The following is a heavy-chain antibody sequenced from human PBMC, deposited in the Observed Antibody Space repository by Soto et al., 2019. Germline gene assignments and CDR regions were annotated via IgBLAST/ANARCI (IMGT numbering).Heavy chain of an antibody. CDR3: AREGGSTSCYDCYYGMDV. D-gene: IGHD2-2*01. CDR1: GGTFSRYA. J-gene: IGHJ6*02. CDR2: IIPIFGTA. V-gene: IGHV1-69*13. Sequence: SVKVSCKASGGTFSRYAISWVRQAPGQGLEWMGGIIPIFGTANYAQKFQGRVTITADESTSTAYMELSSLRSEDTAVYYCAREGGSTSCYDCYYGMDVWGQGTTVTVS.